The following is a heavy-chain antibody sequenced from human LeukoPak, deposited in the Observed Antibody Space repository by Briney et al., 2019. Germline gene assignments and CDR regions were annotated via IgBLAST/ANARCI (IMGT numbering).Heavy chain of an antibody. CDR3: ARERRYCSSTSCYKTLDY. Sequence: ASVKVSCKASGYTFTGYYMHWVRQAPGQGLEWMGWINPNSGGTNYAQKFQGRVTMTRDTSISTAYMELSRLRSDDTAVYYCARERRYCSSTSCYKTLDYWGQGTLDTVSS. V-gene: IGHV1-2*02. CDR2: INPNSGGT. J-gene: IGHJ4*02. CDR1: GYTFTGYY. D-gene: IGHD2-2*02.